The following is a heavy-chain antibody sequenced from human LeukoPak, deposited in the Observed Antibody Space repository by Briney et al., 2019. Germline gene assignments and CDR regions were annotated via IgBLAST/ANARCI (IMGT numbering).Heavy chain of an antibody. J-gene: IGHJ4*02. V-gene: IGHV1-2*02. CDR1: GYTFTGYY. D-gene: IGHD3-10*01. Sequence: GASVKVSCKASGYTFTGYYMHWVRQAPGQGLEWMGWINPNSGGTNYAQKFQGRVTMTRDTSISTAYMELSRLRSDDTAVYYYARALITMVRGVMGYRGQGTLVTVSS. CDR3: ARALITMVRGVMGY. CDR2: INPNSGGT.